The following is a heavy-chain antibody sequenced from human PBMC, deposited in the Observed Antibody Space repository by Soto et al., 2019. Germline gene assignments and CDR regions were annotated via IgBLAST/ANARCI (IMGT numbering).Heavy chain of an antibody. Sequence: QITLRESGPTLVKHTQTLTLTCTLSGFSLNTKGVGVGWIRQPPGKALEWLALIYWDDDRRYSSSLKSRLTITKDTSKNQVVLTMTNMDPVDTATYYCAHRKFFHETPYYFYGMDVWGQGTTVTVSS. J-gene: IGHJ6*02. CDR3: AHRKFFHETPYYFYGMDV. CDR2: IYWDDDR. CDR1: GFSLNTKGVG. V-gene: IGHV2-5*02.